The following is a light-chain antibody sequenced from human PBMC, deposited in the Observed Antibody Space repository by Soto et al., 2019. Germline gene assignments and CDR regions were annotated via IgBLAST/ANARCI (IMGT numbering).Light chain of an antibody. CDR3: QQRSNWPPVST. V-gene: IGKV3-11*01. Sequence: DILLTQSPATLSLSPGERATLSCRASQSFSGYLAWYQQKPGQAPRLLIYDASKRATGIPARFSGRGSGTDFTLTISSLAPEDFAVYYCQQRSNWPPVSTFGQGTRLEIK. CDR2: DAS. J-gene: IGKJ5*01. CDR1: QSFSGY.